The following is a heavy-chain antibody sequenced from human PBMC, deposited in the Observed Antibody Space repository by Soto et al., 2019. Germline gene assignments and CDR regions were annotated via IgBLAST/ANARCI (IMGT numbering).Heavy chain of an antibody. D-gene: IGHD6-13*01. V-gene: IGHV3-72*01. CDR1: GFTLSDHY. J-gene: IGHJ6*02. CDR2: TRNKANSYTT. CDR3: TRGAAAHLGETYHYGMDV. Sequence: TGGSLRLSCAASGFTLSDHYIDWVRNAPGKGPEWVGRTRNKANSYTTENAAPVKVRFSISKDDSKSSLYLQMNSLKTEDTAVYYCTRGAAAHLGETYHYGMDVWGQGTTVTVS.